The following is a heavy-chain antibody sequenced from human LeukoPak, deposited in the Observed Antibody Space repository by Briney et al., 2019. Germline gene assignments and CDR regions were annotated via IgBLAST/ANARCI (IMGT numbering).Heavy chain of an antibody. CDR3: ARVDLRAAFFDY. D-gene: IGHD2-15*01. V-gene: IGHV4-4*07. CDR1: GGSISSYY. J-gene: IGHJ4*01. Sequence: SETLSHTCTVSGGSISSYYWTWIRQPAGKGLEWIGRIYTSGNTGYNPSLKSRVTMSVDTSKNQFSLNLSSVTAADTAVYYCARVDLRAAFFDYWGQEPWSPSPQ. CDR2: IYTSGNT.